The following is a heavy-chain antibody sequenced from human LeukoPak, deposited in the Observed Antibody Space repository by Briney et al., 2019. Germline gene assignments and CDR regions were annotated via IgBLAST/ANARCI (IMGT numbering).Heavy chain of an antibody. CDR2: ISYDGSNK. V-gene: IGHV3-30*18. CDR3: AKDRDGYNLSYFDY. D-gene: IGHD5-24*01. J-gene: IGHJ4*02. CDR1: GFTFSSYG. Sequence: PGRSLRLSCAASGFTFSSYGMHWVRQAPGKGLEWVAVISYDGSNKYYADSVKGRFTISRDNSKDTLYLQMNSLRAEDTAVYYCAKDRDGYNLSYFDYWGQGTLVTVSS.